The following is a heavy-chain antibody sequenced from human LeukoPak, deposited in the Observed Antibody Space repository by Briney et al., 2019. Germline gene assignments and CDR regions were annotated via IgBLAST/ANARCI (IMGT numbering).Heavy chain of an antibody. Sequence: ASVKVSCKASGYTFTGYYMHWVRQAPGQGLEWMGWINPNSGGTNYAQKFQGRVTMTRDTSISTAYMELSRLRSGDTAVYYCARSYYDFWSGYYSDYYYMDVWGKGTTVTVSS. D-gene: IGHD3-3*01. J-gene: IGHJ6*03. CDR2: INPNSGGT. CDR3: ARSYYDFWSGYYSDYYYMDV. CDR1: GYTFTGYY. V-gene: IGHV1-2*02.